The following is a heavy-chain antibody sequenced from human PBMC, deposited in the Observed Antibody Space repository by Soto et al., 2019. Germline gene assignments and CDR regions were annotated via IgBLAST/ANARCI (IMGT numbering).Heavy chain of an antibody. CDR3: ARGYWNYAFDY. V-gene: IGHV1-18*01. Sequence: ALVKVSCKASGYTFTSYGISWVRQAPGQGLEWMGWISAYNGNTNYAQKLQGRVTMTTDTSTSTASMELRSLRSDDTAAYYCARGYWNYAFDYWGQGTLVTVSS. J-gene: IGHJ4*02. CDR1: GYTFTSYG. CDR2: ISAYNGNT. D-gene: IGHD1-7*01.